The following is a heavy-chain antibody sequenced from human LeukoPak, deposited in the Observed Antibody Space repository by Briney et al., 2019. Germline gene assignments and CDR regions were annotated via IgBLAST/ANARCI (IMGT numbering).Heavy chain of an antibody. CDR1: GGSISSYY. CDR3: ARVGVSYGVYHCFDY. D-gene: IGHD3-3*01. V-gene: IGHV4-59*01. J-gene: IGHJ4*02. Sequence: SETLSLTCTVSGGSISSYYWSWIRQPPGKGLEWIGYIYYSGSTNYNPSLKSRVTISVDTSKNQFSLKLSSVTAADTAVYYCARVGVSYGVYHCFDYWGQGTLVTVSS. CDR2: IYYSGST.